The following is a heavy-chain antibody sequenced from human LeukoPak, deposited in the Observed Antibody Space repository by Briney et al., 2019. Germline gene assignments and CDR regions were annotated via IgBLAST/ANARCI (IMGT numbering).Heavy chain of an antibody. V-gene: IGHV3-74*01. CDR2: INSDGSST. CDR3: ARDKGYCSGGSCYSGYYYYYGMDV. D-gene: IGHD2-15*01. CDR1: GFTFSSYW. J-gene: IGHJ6*02. Sequence: GGSLRLSCAASGFTFSSYWMHWVCQAPGKGLVWVSRINSDGSSTSYADSVKGRFTISRDNAKNTLYLQMNSLRAEDTAVYYCARDKGYCSGGSCYSGYYYYYGMDVWGQGTTVTVSS.